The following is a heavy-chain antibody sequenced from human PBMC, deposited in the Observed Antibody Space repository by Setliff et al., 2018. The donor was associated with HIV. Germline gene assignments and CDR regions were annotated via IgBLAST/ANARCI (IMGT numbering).Heavy chain of an antibody. CDR3: ARDSGTGGPGRWVDP. CDR1: GYIFSNFG. CDR2: ISGYNRIT. J-gene: IGHJ5*02. V-gene: IGHV1-18*01. D-gene: IGHD1-1*01. Sequence: GASVKVSCKSFGYIFSNFGFTWVRQAPGQGLEWMGYISGYNRITFYAQKFQGRVTMTTDISTVTAYMEVRGLTSDDTAVYYCARDSGTGGPGRWVDPWGQGTLVTV.